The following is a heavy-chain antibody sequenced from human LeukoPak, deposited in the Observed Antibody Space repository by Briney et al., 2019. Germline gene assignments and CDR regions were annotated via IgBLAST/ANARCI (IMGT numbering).Heavy chain of an antibody. J-gene: IGHJ4*02. V-gene: IGHV4-59*01. CDR2: IYYSGST. D-gene: IGHD5-24*01. CDR3: ARVGIEMASIDY. CDR1: GGSIISYL. Sequence: SGALSLTCTVSGGSIISYLWSWIRQPPGRGVEGMGYIYYSGSTNYNPSLKSRVTISVDTSKNQLSLKLNTLTAADTAVYYCARVGIEMASIDYWGQGTLVTVSS.